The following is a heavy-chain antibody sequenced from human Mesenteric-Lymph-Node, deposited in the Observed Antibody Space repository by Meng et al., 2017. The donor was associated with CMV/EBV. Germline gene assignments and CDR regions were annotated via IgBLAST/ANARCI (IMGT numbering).Heavy chain of an antibody. CDR3: ARLALAPVVWGHYYYYGMDV. D-gene: IGHD3-10*01. CDR2: INHSGST. J-gene: IGHJ6*02. V-gene: IGHV4-34*01. Sequence: SETLSLTCAGYGGLFSAYYWSWIRQSPGKGPEWIGEINHSGSTNFNPSLKSRVTMSVDTSENQFSLKLSSVTAADTAVYYCARLALAPVVWGHYYYYGMDVWGQGTTVTVSS. CDR1: GGLFSAYY.